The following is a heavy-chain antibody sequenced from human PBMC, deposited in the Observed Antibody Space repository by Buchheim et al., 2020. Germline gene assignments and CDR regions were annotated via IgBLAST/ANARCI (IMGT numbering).Heavy chain of an antibody. CDR2: INEDGSHT. V-gene: IGHV3-74*03. CDR3: SKDMSGAEDS. Sequence: EVQVVESGGGLVQPGGSLRLSCAASGFTFGRYWMHWVRQAPGGALVWVSRINEDGSHTTYTDSVKGRFTISRDNAKNTLYLQMNRLTAEDTAVYYCSKDMSGAEDSWGQGTL. CDR1: GFTFGRYW. J-gene: IGHJ4*02. D-gene: IGHD2-15*01.